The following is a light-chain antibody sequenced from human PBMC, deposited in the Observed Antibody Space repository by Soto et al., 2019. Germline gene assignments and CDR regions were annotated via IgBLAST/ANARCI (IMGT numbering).Light chain of an antibody. CDR2: GAS. Sequence: ERVMTQSPATLSVSPGERATLSCRASQSVGTNLAWYQHKPGQAPRLLIYGASTRVTGVPARFSGSGSGTEFTLTISSLQSEDFAIYYCQQYNDWPPLTFGGGTKVEI. CDR3: QQYNDWPPLT. J-gene: IGKJ4*01. CDR1: QSVGTN. V-gene: IGKV3-15*01.